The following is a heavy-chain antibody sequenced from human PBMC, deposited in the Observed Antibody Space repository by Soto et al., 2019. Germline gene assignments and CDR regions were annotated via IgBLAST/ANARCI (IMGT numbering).Heavy chain of an antibody. J-gene: IGHJ6*02. Sequence: QVQLVQSGAEVKKPGSSVTVSCKASGGTCGNSAISWVRQAPGQGLEWMGGIIPIFPPPHYAQNFQGRLTIPAGDSTSTAYMEWTSLRSEDTAVYYCARDKDRQQLGGNYYYGIDVWGQGTTVTVSS. CDR3: ARDKDRQQLGGNYYYGIDV. V-gene: IGHV1-69*12. CDR1: GGTCGNSA. CDR2: IIPIFPPP. D-gene: IGHD3-3*02.